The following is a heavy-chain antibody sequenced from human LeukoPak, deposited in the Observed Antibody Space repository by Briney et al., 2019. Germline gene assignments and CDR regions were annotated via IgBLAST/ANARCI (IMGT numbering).Heavy chain of an antibody. CDR2: INHSGST. CDR1: GGSFSGYY. CDR3: ARAVPRWNYGLSNRYYYYMNV. V-gene: IGHV4-34*01. D-gene: IGHD1-7*01. Sequence: SETLSLTCAVYGGSFSGYYWSWIRQPPGKGLEWIGEINHSGSTNYNPSLKSRVTISVDTSKNQFSLKLSSVTAADTAVYYCARAVPRWNYGLSNRYYYYMNVWGKGTTVTVSS. J-gene: IGHJ6*03.